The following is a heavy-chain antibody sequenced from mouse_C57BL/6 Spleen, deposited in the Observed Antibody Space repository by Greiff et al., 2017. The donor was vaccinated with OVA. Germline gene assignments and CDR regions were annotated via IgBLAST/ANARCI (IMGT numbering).Heavy chain of an antibody. V-gene: IGHV2-2*01. J-gene: IGHJ2*01. CDR2: IWSGGST. CDR3: ASLNNYFDY. CDR1: GFSLTSYG. Sequence: VQLVESGPGLVQPSQSLSITCTVSGFSLTSYGVHWVRQSPGKGLEWLGVIWSGGSTDYNAAFISRLSISKDNSKSQVFFKMNSLQADDTAIYYCASLNNYFDYWGQAPLSQSPQ.